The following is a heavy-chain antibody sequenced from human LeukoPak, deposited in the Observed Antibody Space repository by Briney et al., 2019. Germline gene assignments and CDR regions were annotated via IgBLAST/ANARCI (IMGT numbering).Heavy chain of an antibody. CDR1: GGSFGGYY. J-gene: IGHJ4*02. D-gene: IGHD3-3*01. CDR3: ARTDFWSGSHFDY. CDR2: INHSGST. V-gene: IGHV4-34*01. Sequence: PSETLSLTCAVYGGSFGGYYWSWIRQPPGKGLEWIGEINHSGSTNYNPSLKSRVTISVDTSKNQFSLKLSSVTAADTAVYYCARTDFWSGSHFDYWGQGTLVTVSS.